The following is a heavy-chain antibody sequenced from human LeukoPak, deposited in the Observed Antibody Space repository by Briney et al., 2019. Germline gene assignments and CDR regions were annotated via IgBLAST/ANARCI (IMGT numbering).Heavy chain of an antibody. CDR1: GFTFSSYA. D-gene: IGHD3-22*01. CDR3: AKGGYYDSSGYGLGYYFDY. J-gene: IGHJ4*02. CDR2: ISGSGGST. Sequence: PGGSLRLSCAASGFTFSSYAMSWVRQAPGKGLEWVSGISGSGGSTYYADSVKGRFTISRDNSKNTLYLQMNSLRAEDTAVYYCAKGGYYDSSGYGLGYYFDYWGQRTLVTVSS. V-gene: IGHV3-23*01.